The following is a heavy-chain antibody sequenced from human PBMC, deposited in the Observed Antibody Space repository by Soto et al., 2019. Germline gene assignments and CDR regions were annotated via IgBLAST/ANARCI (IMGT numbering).Heavy chain of an antibody. D-gene: IGHD1-26*01. J-gene: IGHJ3*02. CDR1: GYTFTSYY. V-gene: IGHV1-46*03. CDR3: ACRSNSAAFDI. CDR2: INPSGGST. Sequence: ASVKVSCKASGYTFTSYYMHWVRQAPGQGLEWMGIINPSGGSTSYAQKFQGRVTMTRDTSTSTVYMELSSLRSEDTAVYYCACRSNSAAFDIWGRGTMVTVSS.